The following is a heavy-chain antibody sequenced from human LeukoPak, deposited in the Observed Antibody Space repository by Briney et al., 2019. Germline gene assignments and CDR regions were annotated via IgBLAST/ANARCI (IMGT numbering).Heavy chain of an antibody. J-gene: IGHJ4*02. D-gene: IGHD6-19*01. V-gene: IGHV3-23*01. CDR1: VHILSNYA. CDR2: ISSRGDST. CDR3: VKGPRPDITVAHTVEN. Sequence: GGSLILSCAASVHILSNYAMSCVRQVPGRGLECVSTISSRGDSTYVADSVKGRFTISRDNSKNSLYLQMNTVRAEDTAVYYCVKGPRPDITVAHTVENWGQGTLVTVSS.